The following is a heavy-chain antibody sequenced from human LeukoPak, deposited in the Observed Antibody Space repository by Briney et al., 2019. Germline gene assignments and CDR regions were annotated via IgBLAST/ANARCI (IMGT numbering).Heavy chain of an antibody. V-gene: IGHV1-46*01. CDR1: GYTFTSYY. D-gene: IGHD3-9*01. CDR2: INPSGGST. J-gene: IGHJ4*02. CDR3: AAYYYDILTGYFHDDY. Sequence: ASVKVSCKASGYTFTSYYMHWVRQAPGQGLEWMGIINPSGGSTSYAQKFQGRVTMTRDTSTSTVYMELSSLRSEDTAVYYCAAYYYDILTGYFHDDYWGQGTLVTVSS.